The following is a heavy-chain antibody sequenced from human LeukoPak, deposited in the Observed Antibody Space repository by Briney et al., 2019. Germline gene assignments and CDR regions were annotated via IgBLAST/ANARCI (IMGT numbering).Heavy chain of an antibody. J-gene: IGHJ4*02. V-gene: IGHV3-48*03. CDR1: GFTFSSYE. CDR2: ISSSGSTI. CDR3: ARGSASRGGGSDFDY. D-gene: IGHD2-15*01. Sequence: PGGSLRLSCAASGFTFSSYEMNWVRQAPGKGLEWVSYISSSGSTIYYADSVKGRFTISRDNAKNSLYLQMNSLRAEDTAVYYCARGSASRGGGSDFDYWGQGTLVTVSS.